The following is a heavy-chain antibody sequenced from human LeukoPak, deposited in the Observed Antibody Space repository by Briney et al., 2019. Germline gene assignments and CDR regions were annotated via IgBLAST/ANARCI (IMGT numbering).Heavy chain of an antibody. CDR1: GYSISSGYY. CDR3: AREGDLQAYCGGDCYSYFDY. Sequence: PSETLSLTCAVSGYSISSGYYWGWIRRPPGKGLEGIGIIYHSGSTYYNPSLKSRVTISVDTSKNQFSLKLSSVTAADTAVYYCAREGDLQAYCGGDCYSYFDYWGQGTLVTVSS. CDR2: IYHSGST. V-gene: IGHV4-38-2*02. D-gene: IGHD2-21*02. J-gene: IGHJ4*02.